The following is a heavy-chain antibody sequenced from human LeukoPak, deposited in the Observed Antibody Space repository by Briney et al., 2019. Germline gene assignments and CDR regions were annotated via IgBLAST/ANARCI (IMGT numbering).Heavy chain of an antibody. CDR3: ARGYDDFWSGYYSPHYYFDY. Sequence: GASVKVSCKASGYTFTGYYMHWVRQAPGQGLEWMGWINPNSGGTNYAQKFQGRVTMTRDTSISTAYMELSRLRSDDTAVYYCARGYDDFWSGYYSPHYYFDYWGQGTLVTVSS. V-gene: IGHV1-2*02. CDR2: INPNSGGT. J-gene: IGHJ4*02. CDR1: GYTFTGYY. D-gene: IGHD3-3*01.